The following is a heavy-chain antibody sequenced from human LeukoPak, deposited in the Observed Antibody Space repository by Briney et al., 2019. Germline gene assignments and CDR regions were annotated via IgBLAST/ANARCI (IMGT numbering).Heavy chain of an antibody. CDR1: GFTVSSNY. CDR2: IYSGDIT. V-gene: IGHV3-66*01. Sequence: GGSLRLSCAASGFTVSSNYMNWVRQAPGKGLEWVSLIYSGDITYYADSVKGRFTISRDNSKNTLYLQMNSLRAEDTAMYYCARDFRTLDYWGQGTLVTVSS. D-gene: IGHD3-10*01. CDR3: ARDFRTLDY. J-gene: IGHJ4*02.